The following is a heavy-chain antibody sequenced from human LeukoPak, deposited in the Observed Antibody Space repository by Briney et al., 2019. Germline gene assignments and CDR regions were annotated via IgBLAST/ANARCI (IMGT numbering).Heavy chain of an antibody. CDR2: INPYNGKT. D-gene: IGHD3-3*01. J-gene: IGHJ4*02. V-gene: IGHV1-18*01. CDR3: ARDPSGNPYFFDY. CDR1: VYSFTSYG. Sequence: ASVKVSCKPSVYSFTSYGISWVRQAPGQGLEWVGWINPYNGKTNYAQKVQGRVTMTTDTSTSTAYMELRSLRSDDTAVYYCARDPSGNPYFFDYWGQGTLVTVSS.